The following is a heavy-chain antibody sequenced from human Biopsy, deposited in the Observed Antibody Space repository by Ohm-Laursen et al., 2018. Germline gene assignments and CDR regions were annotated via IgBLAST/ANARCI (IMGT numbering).Heavy chain of an antibody. CDR2: ISNSGNT. CDR1: GDSINSSY. V-gene: IGHV4-59*12. D-gene: IGHD3-22*01. CDR3: ARDVYYYDSNAWDYFDF. Sequence: SDTLSLTCTVSGDSINSSYWSWIRQAPGKGLEWIGFISNSGNTNYNPSLKSRVTISADTSKNQFSLKLGSVTVADTAVYYCARDVYYYDSNAWDYFDFWGQGTLVTVSA. J-gene: IGHJ4*02.